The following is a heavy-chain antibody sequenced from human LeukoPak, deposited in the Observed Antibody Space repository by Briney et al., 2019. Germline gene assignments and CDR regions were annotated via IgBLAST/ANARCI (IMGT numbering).Heavy chain of an antibody. J-gene: IGHJ5*02. V-gene: IGHV4-59*01. CDR3: ARRLPTGFDWIRFDP. Sequence: SETLSLTCTVSGRSISSYYWSWIRQPPAKGLEWIGYIYYSGSTNYNPSLKSRVTISVDTSKNQFSLKLSSVTAADTAVYYCARRLPTGFDWIRFDPWGQGTLVTVSS. CDR1: GRSISSYY. CDR2: IYYSGST. D-gene: IGHD3-9*01.